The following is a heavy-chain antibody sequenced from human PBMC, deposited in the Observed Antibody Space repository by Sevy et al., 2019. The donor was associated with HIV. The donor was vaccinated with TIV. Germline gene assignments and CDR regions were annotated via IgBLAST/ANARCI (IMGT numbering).Heavy chain of an antibody. CDR3: AKVDIRRGYSYGFFDY. V-gene: IGHV3-23*01. D-gene: IGHD5-18*01. CDR1: GFTFSSYA. Sequence: GGSLRLSCAASGFTFSSYAMSWVRQAPGKGLEWVSAISGSGGSTYYADSVKGRFTISRDNSKNTLYLQMNSLRAEDTAVSYCAKVDIRRGYSYGFFDYWGQGTLVTVSS. J-gene: IGHJ4*02. CDR2: ISGSGGST.